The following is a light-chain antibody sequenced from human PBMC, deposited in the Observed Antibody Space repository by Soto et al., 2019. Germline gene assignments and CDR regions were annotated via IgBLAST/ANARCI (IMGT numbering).Light chain of an antibody. CDR1: TGAVTSGHY. J-gene: IGLJ3*02. CDR2: ETT. V-gene: IGLV7-46*01. CDR3: LVSYNGANWV. Sequence: QAVVTQEPSLTVSPGGTVTLTCGSSTGAVTSGHYPYWFQQKPGQAPRTLIYETTIKESWTPARFSGSLLGGKAALTLSGAQPEDEADYYCLVSYNGANWVFGGGTKLTVL.